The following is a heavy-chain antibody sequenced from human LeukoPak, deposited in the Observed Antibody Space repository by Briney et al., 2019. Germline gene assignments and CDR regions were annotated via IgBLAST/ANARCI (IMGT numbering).Heavy chain of an antibody. J-gene: IGHJ4*02. CDR2: IFYDGSKK. D-gene: IGHD2/OR15-2a*01. Sequence: GGSLRLSCAASGLTFNTYAMHWVRQAPGKGLEWVAVIFYDGSKKFYADSVKGRFTISRDKLNDMLYLQMSSLRDDDTGVYYCTRSGRGAFFKAYFDYWGQGTLVTVSS. V-gene: IGHV3-30*07. CDR1: GLTFNTYA. CDR3: TRSGRGAFFKAYFDY.